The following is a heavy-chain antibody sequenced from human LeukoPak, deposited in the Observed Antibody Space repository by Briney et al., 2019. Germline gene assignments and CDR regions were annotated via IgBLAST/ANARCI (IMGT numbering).Heavy chain of an antibody. CDR2: IYYSGST. D-gene: IGHD5-18*01. J-gene: IGHJ4*02. Sequence: PSETLSLTCTVSGGSISSSSYYWGWIRQPPGRGLEWIGSIYYSGSTYYNPSLKSRVTISVDTSKNQFSLKLSSVTAADTAVYYCARRDIGYSYEWLPNFDYWGQGTLVTVSS. V-gene: IGHV4-39*01. CDR1: GGSISSSSYY. CDR3: ARRDIGYSYEWLPNFDY.